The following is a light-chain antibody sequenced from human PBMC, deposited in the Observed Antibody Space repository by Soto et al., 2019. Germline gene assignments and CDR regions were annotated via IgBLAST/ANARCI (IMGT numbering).Light chain of an antibody. Sequence: QPVLTQPRSVSGSRGQSGTISCTETSRDVGGYNYVSWYQQHPDKARKLVIDDVSNRPAGVPDRFSGSKSGNTASLNISGLQAEDEADYFCCSYAGSYTYVFGTGTKVTV. CDR3: CSYAGSYTYV. J-gene: IGLJ1*01. CDR1: SRDVGGYNY. V-gene: IGLV2-11*01. CDR2: DVS.